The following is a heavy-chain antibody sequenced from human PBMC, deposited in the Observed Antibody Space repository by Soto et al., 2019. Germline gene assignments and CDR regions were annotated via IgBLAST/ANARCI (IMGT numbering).Heavy chain of an antibody. CDR3: ARAENTYYYYGMDV. CDR2: INPNSGGT. Sequence: GASVKVSCKASGYTFTGYYMHWVRQAPGQGLEWMGWINPNSGGTNYAQKFQGWVTMTRDTSISTAYMELSRLRSDDTAVYYCARAENTYYYYGMDVWGQGTTVTVSS. CDR1: GYTFTGYY. J-gene: IGHJ6*02. V-gene: IGHV1-2*04.